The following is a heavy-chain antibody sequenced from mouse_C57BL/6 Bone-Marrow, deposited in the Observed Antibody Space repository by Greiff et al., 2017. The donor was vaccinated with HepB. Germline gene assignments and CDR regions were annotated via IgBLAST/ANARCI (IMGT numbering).Heavy chain of an antibody. CDR1: GYTFTSYG. V-gene: IGHV1-81*01. Sequence: QVQLQQSGAELARPGASVKLSCKASGYTFTSYGISWVKQRTGQGLEWIGEIYPRSGNTYYNEKFKGKATLTADKSSSTAYMELRSLTSEDSAVDFCARWLLRQYFDYWGQGTTLTVSS. J-gene: IGHJ2*01. D-gene: IGHD2-3*01. CDR2: IYPRSGNT. CDR3: ARWLLRQYFDY.